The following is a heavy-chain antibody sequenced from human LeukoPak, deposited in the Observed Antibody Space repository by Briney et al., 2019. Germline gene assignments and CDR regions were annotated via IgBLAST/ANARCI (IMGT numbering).Heavy chain of an antibody. V-gene: IGHV4-59*01. CDR3: ARDSGYSYGYDY. CDR1: GGSISSYY. CDR2: IYCSGST. D-gene: IGHD5-18*01. Sequence: PSETLSLTCTVSGGSISSYYWSWIRQPPGKGLEWIGYIYCSGSTNYNPSLKSRVTISVDTSKNQFSLKLSSVTAADTAVYYCARDSGYSYGYDYWGQGTLVTVSS. J-gene: IGHJ4*02.